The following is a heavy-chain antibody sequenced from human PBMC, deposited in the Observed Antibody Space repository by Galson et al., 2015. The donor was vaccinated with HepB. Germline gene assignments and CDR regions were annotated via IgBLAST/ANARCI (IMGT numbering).Heavy chain of an antibody. CDR2: ISAYNDHT. Sequence: SVKVSCKASGYTFTNYGISWVRQAPGQGLEWMGSISAYNDHTNYAQRFQGRVTMTTDTSTSTAYTELRSLRSDDTAVYYCARGGYDYVWGSYPPLDYWGQGTLVTVSS. CDR1: GYTFTNYG. D-gene: IGHD3-16*02. J-gene: IGHJ4*02. V-gene: IGHV1-18*01. CDR3: ARGGYDYVWGSYPPLDY.